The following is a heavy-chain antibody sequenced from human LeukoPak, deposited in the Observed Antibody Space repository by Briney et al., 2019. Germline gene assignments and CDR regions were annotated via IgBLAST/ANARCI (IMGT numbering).Heavy chain of an antibody. D-gene: IGHD2-15*01. CDR1: GFTVSNNY. Sequence: GGSLRLSCAASGFTVSNNYMSWVRQAPGKGLEWVSIIYGGGTTYYADSVKGRFLISRDKSKNTLYLQMNSLRVEDTAVYYCAKDFSFWVVVAATVDPWGQGTLVTVSS. CDR3: AKDFSFWVVVAATVDP. CDR2: IYGGGTT. J-gene: IGHJ5*02. V-gene: IGHV3-53*01.